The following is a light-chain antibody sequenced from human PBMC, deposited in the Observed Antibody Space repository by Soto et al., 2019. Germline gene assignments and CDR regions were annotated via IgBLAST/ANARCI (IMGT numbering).Light chain of an antibody. V-gene: IGLV2-8*01. CDR2: EVS. Sequence: QSVLTQPPSASGSPGQSVTISCTGTSSDVGDYNFVSWFQQHPGKAPKLMIYEVSKRPSGVPDRFSGSKSGNTASLTVSGLQAEDEADSYCSSYAGSNNWVFGGGTKLTVL. J-gene: IGLJ3*02. CDR1: SSDVGDYNF. CDR3: SSYAGSNNWV.